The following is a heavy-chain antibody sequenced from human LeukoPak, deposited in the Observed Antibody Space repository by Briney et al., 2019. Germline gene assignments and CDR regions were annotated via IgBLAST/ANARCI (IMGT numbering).Heavy chain of an antibody. CDR3: ATDSSGWYNAFDI. V-gene: IGHV1-24*01. CDR2: FDPEDGET. CDR1: GYTLTELS. D-gene: IGHD6-19*01. J-gene: IGHJ3*02. Sequence: ASVKVSCKVSGYTLTELSMHWVRQAPGKGLEWVGGFDPEDGETIYAQKFQGRVTMTEDTSTDTAYMELSSLRSEDTAVYYCATDSSGWYNAFDIWGQGTMVTVSS.